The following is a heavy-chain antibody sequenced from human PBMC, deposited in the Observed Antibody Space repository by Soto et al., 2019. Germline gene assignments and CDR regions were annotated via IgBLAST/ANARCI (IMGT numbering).Heavy chain of an antibody. Sequence: ASVKVSCKASGGTFSSYAISWVRQAPGQGLEWMGGIIPIFGTANYAQKFQGRVTITADESTSTAYMELSSLRSEDTAVYYCARGRVVVVAATRYYGMDVWGQGTTVTVSS. D-gene: IGHD2-15*01. V-gene: IGHV1-69*13. J-gene: IGHJ6*02. CDR2: IIPIFGTA. CDR1: GGTFSSYA. CDR3: ARGRVVVVAATRYYGMDV.